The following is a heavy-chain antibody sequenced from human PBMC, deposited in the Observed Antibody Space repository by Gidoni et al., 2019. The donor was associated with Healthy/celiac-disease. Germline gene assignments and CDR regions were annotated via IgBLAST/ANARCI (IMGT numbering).Heavy chain of an antibody. CDR1: GFSLSSSGAG. CDR2: IYWDDEK. Sequence: QITLKESGPTLMKPTQTLTLTCTFSGFSLSSSGAGVGWIRQPPGKALEWLGVIYWDDEKRYSPSLKSRLTITKDTSKYQVVLTMTNMDPVDTATYYCAHRRHDTSGEGPGRDAYDIWGQGTMVTVSS. V-gene: IGHV2-5*02. J-gene: IGHJ3*02. CDR3: AHRRHDTSGEGPGRDAYDI. D-gene: IGHD3-22*01.